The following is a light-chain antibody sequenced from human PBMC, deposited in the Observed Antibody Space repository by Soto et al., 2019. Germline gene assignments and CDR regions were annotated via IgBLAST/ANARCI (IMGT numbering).Light chain of an antibody. V-gene: IGKV3-11*01. CDR1: LSVSSF. Sequence: EVVLAQSPATLSLSPGERATLSCRASLSVSSFLAWYQQKPGQAPRLLIYDASNRATGIPARFSGSGSGTDFTLTISSLEPEDFAVYYCQQRSNWPPTFGGGTKVEIK. J-gene: IGKJ4*01. CDR2: DAS. CDR3: QQRSNWPPT.